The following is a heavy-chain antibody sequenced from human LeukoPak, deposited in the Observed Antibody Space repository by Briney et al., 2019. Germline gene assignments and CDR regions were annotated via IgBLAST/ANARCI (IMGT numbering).Heavy chain of an antibody. V-gene: IGHV3-7*01. J-gene: IGHJ4*02. Sequence: AGGSLRLSCTASGFTFRRYWMGWVRQAPGKGLEWVANRNEDGNKKYYVDSVKGRFTTSRDNSKNSLYLQMNSLRVEDTAVYYCARGCTSSSCYDYWGQGTLVTVSS. CDR1: GFTFRRYW. CDR2: RNEDGNKK. CDR3: ARGCTSSSCYDY. D-gene: IGHD2-2*01.